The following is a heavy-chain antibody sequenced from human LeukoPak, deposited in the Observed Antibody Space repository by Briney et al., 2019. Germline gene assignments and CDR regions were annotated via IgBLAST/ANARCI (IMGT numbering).Heavy chain of an antibody. V-gene: IGHV1-18*01. CDR1: GYTFTSYG. CDR2: ISGYNGNT. Sequence: GASVKVSCKASGYTFTSYGISWVRQAPGQGLEWMGWISGYNGNTYYAQKLQGRVTMTTDTTTSTAYMELKSLRSDDTAVYYCARDTKRWLQFPDYWGQGTLVTVSS. CDR3: ARDTKRWLQFPDY. J-gene: IGHJ4*02. D-gene: IGHD5-24*01.